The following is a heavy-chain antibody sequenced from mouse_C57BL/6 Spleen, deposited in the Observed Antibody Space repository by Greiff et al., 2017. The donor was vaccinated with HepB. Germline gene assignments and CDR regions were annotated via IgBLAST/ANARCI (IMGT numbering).Heavy chain of an antibody. J-gene: IGHJ4*01. V-gene: IGHV5-9-1*02. CDR2: ISSGGDYI. CDR1: GFTFSSYA. CDR3: TRGPHGDYAMDY. Sequence: EVHLVESGEGLVKPGGSLKLSCAASGFTFSSYAMSWVRQTPEKRLEWVAFISSGGDYIYYADTVKGRFTISRDNARNTLYLQMSSLKSEDTAMYYCTRGPHGDYAMDYWGQGTSVTVSS.